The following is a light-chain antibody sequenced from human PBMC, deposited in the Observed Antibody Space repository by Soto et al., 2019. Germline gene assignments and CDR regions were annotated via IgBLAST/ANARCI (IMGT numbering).Light chain of an antibody. J-gene: IGKJ1*01. V-gene: IGKV1-27*01. Sequence: DIQMTQSPSSLSASAGDRVTITCRASQGISNSVAWYQQKPGKVPKLLIYAASTLQSGVPSRFSGRGSGTDFTLTISSLQPEDVATYYCQKYNSAPPGTFGQGTKGDIK. CDR3: QKYNSAPPGT. CDR1: QGISNS. CDR2: AAS.